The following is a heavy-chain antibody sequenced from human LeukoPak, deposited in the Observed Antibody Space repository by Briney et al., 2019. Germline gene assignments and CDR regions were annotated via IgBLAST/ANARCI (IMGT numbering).Heavy chain of an antibody. CDR1: GFTFSSYE. Sequence: GGSLRLSCAASGFTFSSYEMNWVRQAPGKGLEWVSYISHSGSTIYYADSVKGRFTISRDNAKHSLYLQMNSLRAEDTAVYYCARDEIYCGSFSGYFDYWGQGTLVTVSS. CDR3: ARDEIYCGSFSGYFDY. J-gene: IGHJ4*02. V-gene: IGHV3-48*03. CDR2: ISHSGSTI. D-gene: IGHD1-26*01.